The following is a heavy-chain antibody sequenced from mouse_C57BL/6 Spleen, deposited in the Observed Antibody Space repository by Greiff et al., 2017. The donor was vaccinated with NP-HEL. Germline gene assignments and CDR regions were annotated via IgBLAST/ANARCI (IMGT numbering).Heavy chain of an antibody. V-gene: IGHV5-17*01. D-gene: IGHD2-3*01. J-gene: IGHJ3*01. CDR2: ISSGSSTI. CDR1: GFTFSDYG. Sequence: EVMLVESGGGLVKPGGSLKLSCAASGFTFSDYGMHWVRQAPEKGLEWVAYISSGSSTIYYADTVKGRFTISRDTAKNTLFLQMTSLRSEDTAMYYGARGDDGYYAWLAYWGQGTLVTVSA. CDR3: ARGDDGYYAWLAY.